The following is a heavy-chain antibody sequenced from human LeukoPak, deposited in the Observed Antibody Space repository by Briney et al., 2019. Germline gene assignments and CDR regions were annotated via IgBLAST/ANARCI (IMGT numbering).Heavy chain of an antibody. D-gene: IGHD2/OR15-2a*01. CDR2: ISTGGHNT. Sequence: GGSLSLSCAASGFAFSTYGMGWVRQAPGKGPEWVAAISTGGHNTYYPDSVKGRFTISRDNSKYTLYLQMNTLSAEDTAVYYCVKGHTGYYFTIDYWGQGTLVTVSS. V-gene: IGHV3-23*01. CDR1: GFAFSTYG. J-gene: IGHJ4*02. CDR3: VKGHTGYYFTIDY.